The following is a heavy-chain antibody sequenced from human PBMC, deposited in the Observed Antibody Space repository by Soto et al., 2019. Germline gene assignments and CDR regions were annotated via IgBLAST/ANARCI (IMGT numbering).Heavy chain of an antibody. Sequence: QVQLQQWGAGLLKPSETLSLTCAVYGGSFSGYYWSWIRQPPGKGLEWIGEINHSGSTNYNPSIKSRVTISVDTSKNPFYLKLSSVTAADTAVYSCARTKAYSYYMDVWGKGTTVTVSS. CDR2: INHSGST. CDR3: ARTKAYSYYMDV. V-gene: IGHV4-34*01. D-gene: IGHD2-8*01. J-gene: IGHJ6*03. CDR1: GGSFSGYY.